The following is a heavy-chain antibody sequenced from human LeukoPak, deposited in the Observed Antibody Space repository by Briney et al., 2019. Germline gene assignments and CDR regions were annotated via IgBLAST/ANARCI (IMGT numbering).Heavy chain of an antibody. CDR3: ARDPHWVYDTFDI. V-gene: IGHV6-1*01. J-gene: IGHJ3*02. CDR1: GDSVSSNSAA. CDR2: TYYRSHWYT. Sequence: SQTLSLTCVISGDSVSSNSAAWNWIRQSPSRGLEWLGRTYYRSHWYTDYAISVKSRITINSDTSKNQFSLQLNSVTPEDTAVYYCARDPHWVYDTFDIWGQGTMVTVSS. D-gene: IGHD2-8*01.